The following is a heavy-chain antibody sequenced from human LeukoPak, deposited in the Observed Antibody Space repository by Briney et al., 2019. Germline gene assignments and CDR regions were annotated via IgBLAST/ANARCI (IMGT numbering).Heavy chain of an antibody. D-gene: IGHD4-17*01. CDR2: IYPGDSDT. J-gene: IGHJ4*02. Sequence: GESLKISCKGSGYSFTSYWIGWVRQMPGKGLEWMGIIYPGDSDTRYSPSYQGQVTISADKSISTAYLQWSSLKASDTAMYYCARLSSSPTPPYGDYLGGTLDYWGQGTLVTVSS. CDR1: GYSFTSYW. CDR3: ARLSSSPTPPYGDYLGGTLDY. V-gene: IGHV5-51*01.